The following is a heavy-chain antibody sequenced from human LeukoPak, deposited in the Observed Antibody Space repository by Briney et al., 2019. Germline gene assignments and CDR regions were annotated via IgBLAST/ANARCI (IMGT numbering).Heavy chain of an antibody. V-gene: IGHV2-70*11. CDR2: IDWDDDK. CDR1: GFSLSTPGMC. D-gene: IGHD6-13*01. J-gene: IGHJ4*02. CDR3: ARTQSNSWLDY. Sequence: SGPTLLNPTQTLILTCTFSGFSLSTPGMCVSWIRQPPGKALEWLARIDWDDDKYYSTSLKTRLTISKDTSKNQVVLTMTNMDPVDTGTYYCARTQSNSWLDYWGQGTLVTVSS.